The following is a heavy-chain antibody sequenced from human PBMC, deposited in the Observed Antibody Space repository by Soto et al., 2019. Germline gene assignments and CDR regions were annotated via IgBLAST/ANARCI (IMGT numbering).Heavy chain of an antibody. CDR1: GYSFTIYW. J-gene: IGHJ4*02. CDR2: IDPSDSYT. D-gene: IGHD6-13*01. V-gene: IGHV5-10-1*01. Sequence: REALNLSCTGSGYSFTIYWISWVRQMPGKGLEWMGRIDPSDSYTNYSPSFQGHVTISADKSFSTAYLQWSSLKASDTAMYYCARQDGIALYYFDYWGQGTQVTVSS. CDR3: ARQDGIALYYFDY.